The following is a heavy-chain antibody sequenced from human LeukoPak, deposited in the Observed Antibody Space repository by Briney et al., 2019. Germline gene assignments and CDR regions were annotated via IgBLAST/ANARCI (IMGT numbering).Heavy chain of an antibody. CDR1: GGTFSSYT. CDR2: IIPILGIA. V-gene: IGHV1-69*02. D-gene: IGHD3-9*01. J-gene: IGHJ4*02. Sequence: ASVKVSCKASGGTFSSYTIIWVRQAPGQGLEWMGRIIPILGIANYAQKSQGRVTITADKSTSTAYMELSSLRSEDTAVYYCARVGHDILTGYSDYWGQGTLVTVSS. CDR3: ARVGHDILTGYSDY.